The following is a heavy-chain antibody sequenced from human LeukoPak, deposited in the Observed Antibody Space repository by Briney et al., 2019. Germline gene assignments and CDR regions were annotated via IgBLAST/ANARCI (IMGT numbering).Heavy chain of an antibody. J-gene: IGHJ3*02. CDR1: GFTFDDYA. CDR2: ISWNSGSI. Sequence: PGRSLRFSCAASGFTFDDYAMHWVRQAPGKGLEWVSGISWNSGSIGYADSVKGRFTISRDNAKNSLYLQMNSLRAEDMALYYCAKDGGYYDSSGYYYPGAFDIWGQGTMVTVSS. V-gene: IGHV3-9*03. D-gene: IGHD3-22*01. CDR3: AKDGGYYDSSGYYYPGAFDI.